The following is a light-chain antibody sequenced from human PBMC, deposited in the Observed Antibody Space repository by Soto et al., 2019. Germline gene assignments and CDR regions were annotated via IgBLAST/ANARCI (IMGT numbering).Light chain of an antibody. Sequence: QSALTQPPSASGSPGQSVTISCTGTSSDVGGYNSVSWYQHHPGKAPKLMIYEVSKRPSGVPDRFSGSKSGTSASLAISGLRSEDEADYYCASWDDSLSAVLFGGGTKLTVL. V-gene: IGLV2-8*01. CDR3: ASWDDSLSAVL. J-gene: IGLJ3*02. CDR2: EVS. CDR1: SSDVGGYNS.